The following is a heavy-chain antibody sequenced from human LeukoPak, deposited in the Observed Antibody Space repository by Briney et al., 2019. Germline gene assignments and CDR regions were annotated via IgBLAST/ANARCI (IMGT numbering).Heavy chain of an antibody. D-gene: IGHD3-22*01. CDR2: INHSGST. Sequence: PSETLSLTCAVYGGSFSGYYWSWIRQPPGKGLEWIGEINHSGSTNYNPSLKSQVTISVDTSKNQFSLKLSSVTAADTAVYYCARGHYYDSSGYYGYWGQGTLVTVSS. CDR3: ARGHYYDSSGYYGY. J-gene: IGHJ4*02. CDR1: GGSFSGYY. V-gene: IGHV4-34*01.